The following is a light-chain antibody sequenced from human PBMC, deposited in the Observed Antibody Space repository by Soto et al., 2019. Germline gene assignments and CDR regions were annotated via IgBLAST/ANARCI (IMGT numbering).Light chain of an antibody. V-gene: IGKV3-20*01. CDR2: GAS. J-gene: IGKJ4*01. Sequence: EIVVTQSPGPLSLSPGERATLSCRVSQSVSSNYLAWYQQKPGQAPRLLIYGASNRATGIPDRFSGSGSGTDFTLTISRLEPEDFAVYYCQHYGTSPHTFGGGTKVEIK. CDR3: QHYGTSPHT. CDR1: QSVSSNY.